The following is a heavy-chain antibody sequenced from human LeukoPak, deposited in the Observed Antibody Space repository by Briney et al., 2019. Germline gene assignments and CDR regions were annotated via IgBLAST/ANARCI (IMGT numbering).Heavy chain of an antibody. Sequence: ALVKVSCKASGYTFTSYAMHWVRQAPGQRLEWMGWINAGNGNTKYSQKFQGRVTITRDTSASTAYMELSRLRSEDTAVYYCARDPCSSSSCYYNWFDPWGQGTLVTVSS. CDR3: ARDPCSSSSCYYNWFDP. D-gene: IGHD2-2*01. CDR1: GYTFTSYA. J-gene: IGHJ5*02. V-gene: IGHV1-3*01. CDR2: INAGNGNT.